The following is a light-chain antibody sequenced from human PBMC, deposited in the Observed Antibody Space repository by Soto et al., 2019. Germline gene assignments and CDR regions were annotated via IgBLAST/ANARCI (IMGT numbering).Light chain of an antibody. J-gene: IGKJ1*01. CDR2: AAS. CDR1: QGISSY. CDR3: QQLVT. Sequence: DIQLTQSPSFLSVSVGDRVTITCRASQGISSYLAWYQQKPGKPPKLLIYAASTLQSGVPSRFSGSGSGTEFTLTISSLQPEDFATYYCQQLVTFGQGTKVEIK. V-gene: IGKV1-9*01.